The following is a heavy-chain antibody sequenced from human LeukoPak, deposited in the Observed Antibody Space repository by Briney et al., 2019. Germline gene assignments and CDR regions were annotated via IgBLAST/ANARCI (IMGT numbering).Heavy chain of an antibody. J-gene: IGHJ3*02. CDR3: ARDSIVDGAFDI. Sequence: GGSLRLSCAASGFNFTNYNMNWVRQAPGKGLEWVSSIHSSSGSIYYADSLKGRFTISRDNAKNSLYLQMNSLRAEDTAVYYCARDSIVDGAFDIWGQGTMVTVSS. CDR1: GFNFTNYN. CDR2: IHSSSGSI. V-gene: IGHV3-21*01. D-gene: IGHD2-15*01.